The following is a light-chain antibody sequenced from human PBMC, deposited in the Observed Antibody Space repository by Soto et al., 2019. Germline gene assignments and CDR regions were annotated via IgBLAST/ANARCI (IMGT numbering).Light chain of an antibody. CDR2: EVT. V-gene: IGLV2-8*01. Sequence: QSVLTQPPSASGSPGQSVTISCTGTSSDVGAYNYVSWYQHHAGKAPKLEIYEVTKRPSGVPDRFSGSKSANTASLTVSGLQAEDEADYYCSSFASSNTWVFGGGTKLTVL. J-gene: IGLJ3*02. CDR3: SSFASSNTWV. CDR1: SSDVGAYNY.